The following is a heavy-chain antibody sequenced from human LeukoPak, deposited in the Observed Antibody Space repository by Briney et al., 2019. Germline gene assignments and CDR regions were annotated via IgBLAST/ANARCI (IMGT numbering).Heavy chain of an antibody. D-gene: IGHD1-14*01. J-gene: IGHJ4*02. CDR1: GFTFITYC. CDR2: IKGDGSDK. CDR3: STSHHKNRGRYRLAY. Sequence: GGSLRLSCAVSGFTFITYCMSWVRQAPGKGLEWMASIKGDGSDKYYVDSVKGRFTISRDNAKNSMYLQINSLRAEDTAVYYCSTSHHKNRGRYRLAYWGQGTLVIVSS. V-gene: IGHV3-7*01.